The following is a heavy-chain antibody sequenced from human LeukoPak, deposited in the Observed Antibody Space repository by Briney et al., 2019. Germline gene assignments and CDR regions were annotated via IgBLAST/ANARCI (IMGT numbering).Heavy chain of an antibody. CDR2: INTNSGGT. V-gene: IGHV1-2*02. CDR3: ARGYPNYYGP. CDR1: GNTFTDYY. D-gene: IGHD3-10*01. Sequence: ASMKVPCKASGNTFTDYYLHWVRQAPGQGLEWMGWINTNSGGTRYAQKFQGRVTMTRDTSISTAYLELSGLTSDDTAVYYCARGYPNYYGPWGQGTTVTVSS. J-gene: IGHJ3*01.